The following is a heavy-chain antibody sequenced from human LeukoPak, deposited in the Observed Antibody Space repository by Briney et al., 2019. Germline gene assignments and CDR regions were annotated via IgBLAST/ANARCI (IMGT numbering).Heavy chain of an antibody. V-gene: IGHV3-48*03. Sequence: GGSLRLSCAASGFTFSSYEVNWVGQAPGQGPEWVSYISSSGSTIYYADSVKGRFTISRDNAKNSLYLQMNSLRAEDTAVYYCAELGITMIGGVWGKGTTVTISS. CDR3: AELGITMIGGV. CDR1: GFTFSSYE. D-gene: IGHD3-10*02. J-gene: IGHJ6*04. CDR2: ISSSGSTI.